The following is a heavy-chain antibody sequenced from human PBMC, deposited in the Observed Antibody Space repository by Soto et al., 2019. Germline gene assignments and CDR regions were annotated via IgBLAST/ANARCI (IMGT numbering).Heavy chain of an antibody. V-gene: IGHV4-31*03. J-gene: IGHJ4*02. CDR2: IDYSGST. D-gene: IGHD2-2*02. CDR1: GYSISSGGYY. Sequence: QVQLQESGPGLVKPSQTLSLTCTVSGYSISSGGYYWSWIRQHPGKGLEWIGYIDYSGSTYYNPSLKSRVTMSLDTSKNQFSLNLSSVTAADAAMFYCARIPKQGARLDFWGQGTLVTVSS. CDR3: ARIPKQGARLDF.